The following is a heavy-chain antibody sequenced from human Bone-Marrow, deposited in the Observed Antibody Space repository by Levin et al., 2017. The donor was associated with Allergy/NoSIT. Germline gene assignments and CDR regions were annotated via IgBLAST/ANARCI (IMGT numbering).Heavy chain of an antibody. D-gene: IGHD6-19*01. CDR2: ISSSSSYI. V-gene: IGHV3-21*01. CDR3: ARVRPSIAVAGTIDY. CDR1: GFTFSSYS. Sequence: GESLKISCAASGFTFSSYSMNWVRQAPGKGLEWVSSISSSSSYIYYADSVKGRFTISRDNAKNSLYLQMNSLRAEDTAVYYCARVRPSIAVAGTIDYWGQGTLVTVSS. J-gene: IGHJ4*02.